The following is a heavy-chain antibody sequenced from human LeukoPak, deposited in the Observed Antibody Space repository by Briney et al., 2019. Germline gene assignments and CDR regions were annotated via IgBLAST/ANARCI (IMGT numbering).Heavy chain of an antibody. CDR2: IYHDGST. Sequence: PSETLSLTCTVSAYSVSTDYYWGWIRQPPGKGLEWIGNIYHDGSTYYNPSLKSRVTILVDTSKNQFSLKLSSVTAADTAVYYCARRVGRDFDYWGQGTLVTVSS. CDR1: AYSVSTDYY. V-gene: IGHV4-38-2*02. CDR3: ARRVGRDFDY. J-gene: IGHJ4*02. D-gene: IGHD1-26*01.